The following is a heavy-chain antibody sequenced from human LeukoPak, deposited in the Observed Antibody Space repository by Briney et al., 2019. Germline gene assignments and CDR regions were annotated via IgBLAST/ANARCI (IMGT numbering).Heavy chain of an antibody. Sequence: SETLSLTCAVYGGSFSGYYWSWIRQPPGKGLEWIGYIYYSGSTNYNPSLKSRVTISVDTSKNQFSLKLSSVTAADTAVYYCARHEIQANYDYVWGSYRSSAFDIWGQGTMVTVSS. CDR1: GGSFSGYY. D-gene: IGHD3-16*02. V-gene: IGHV4-59*08. J-gene: IGHJ3*02. CDR2: IYYSGST. CDR3: ARHEIQANYDYVWGSYRSSAFDI.